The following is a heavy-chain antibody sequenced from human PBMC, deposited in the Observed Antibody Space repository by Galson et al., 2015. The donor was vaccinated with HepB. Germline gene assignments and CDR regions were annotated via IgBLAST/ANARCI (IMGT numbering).Heavy chain of an antibody. V-gene: IGHV3-21*01. Sequence: SLRLSCAASGFTFSSYSMNWVRQAPGKGLEWVSSISGSSTYLYYADSVKGRFTISRDNAKNSLYLQMNSLRAEDTAVYYCARVFGRQPDYWGQGTLVTVSS. D-gene: IGHD3-10*01. CDR3: ARVFGRQPDY. CDR1: GFTFSSYS. CDR2: ISGSSTYL. J-gene: IGHJ4*02.